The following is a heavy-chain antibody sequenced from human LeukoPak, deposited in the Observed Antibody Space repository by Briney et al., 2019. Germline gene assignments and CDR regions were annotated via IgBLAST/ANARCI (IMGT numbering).Heavy chain of an antibody. V-gene: IGHV3-21*01. J-gene: IGHJ4*02. Sequence: GGSLRLSCAASGFTFSSYSMDSVRQAAGEGREWGSAISSSSSYIYYADPGKGRFTISRENGKNSLYLQMNSLRAEDTAVYYCARSRSEGSYYFDYWGQGTLVTVSS. CDR2: ISSSSSYI. CDR3: ARSRSEGSYYFDY. D-gene: IGHD3-10*01. CDR1: GFTFSSYS.